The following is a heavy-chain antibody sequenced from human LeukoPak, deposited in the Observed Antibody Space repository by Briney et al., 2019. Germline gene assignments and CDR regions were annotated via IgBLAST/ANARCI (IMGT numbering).Heavy chain of an antibody. CDR2: INPNSGDT. V-gene: IGHV1-2*02. Sequence: ASVKVSCKASGYRFTAYSMHWVRQAPGLGLEWMGWINPNSGDTKNAQNFQGRVTMTRDTSISTVYMELSSLRSDDTAVFYCARASGGGQTSFDIWGQGTVVTVSS. CDR1: GYRFTAYS. CDR3: ARASGGGQTSFDI. D-gene: IGHD3-16*01. J-gene: IGHJ3*02.